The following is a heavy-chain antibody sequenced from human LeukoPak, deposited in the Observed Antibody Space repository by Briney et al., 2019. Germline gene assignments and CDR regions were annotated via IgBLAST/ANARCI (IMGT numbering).Heavy chain of an antibody. CDR2: IIPILGIA. V-gene: IGHV1-69*04. Sequence: ASVKVSCKASGGTFSSYAISWVRQAPGQGLEWMGRIIPILGIANYAQKFQGRVTITADKSTSTAYMELSSLRSEDTAVYYCARDPGPRFGELLSHHPWGQGTLVTVSS. CDR1: GGTFSSYA. CDR3: ARDPGPRFGELLSHHP. J-gene: IGHJ5*02. D-gene: IGHD3-10*01.